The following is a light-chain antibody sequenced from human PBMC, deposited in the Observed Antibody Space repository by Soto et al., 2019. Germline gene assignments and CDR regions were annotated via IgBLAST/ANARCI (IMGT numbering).Light chain of an antibody. Sequence: QSVLTQPASVSGSPGQSITISCTGTSSDVVGYNYVSWYQHHPGKAPKLMIFEVSTRPSGVSNRFSGSKSGNKASLTISGLQAADEADYYCSSYISSSTLVVFGGGTQLTVL. V-gene: IGLV2-14*01. CDR2: EVS. CDR3: SSYISSSTLVV. J-gene: IGLJ2*01. CDR1: SSDVVGYNY.